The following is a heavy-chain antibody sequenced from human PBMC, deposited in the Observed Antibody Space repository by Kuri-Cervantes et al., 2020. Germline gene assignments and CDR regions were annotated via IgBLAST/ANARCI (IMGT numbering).Heavy chain of an antibody. CDR2: ISYDGSNK. CDR3: ARVVWYGGNSAACDY. D-gene: IGHD4-23*01. V-gene: IGHV3-30*03. J-gene: IGHJ4*02. CDR1: GFTFSSYG. Sequence: GESLKISCAASGFTFSSYGMHWVRQAPGKGLEWVAVISYDGSNKYYADSVKGRFTISRDNSKNTLYLQMNSLRTEDTALYYCARVVWYGGNSAACDYWGQGTLVTVSS.